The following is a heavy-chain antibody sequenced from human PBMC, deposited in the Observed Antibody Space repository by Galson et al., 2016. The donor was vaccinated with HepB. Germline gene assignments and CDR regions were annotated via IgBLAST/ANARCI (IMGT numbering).Heavy chain of an antibody. D-gene: IGHD3-9*01. CDR3: ATYAILSGXFDP. CDR2: VXXSGXX. Sequence: SETLSLTCTVAGGSIXXXINXXXWXXXPPXXXLEXXXSVXXSGXXXYNHPLKSRVXXPVDTSXNXXSLKLRSVNASDXXMYYCATYAILSGXFDPWXQGXXXTV. CDR1: GGSIXXXINX. J-gene: IGHJ5*02. V-gene: IGHV4-39*01.